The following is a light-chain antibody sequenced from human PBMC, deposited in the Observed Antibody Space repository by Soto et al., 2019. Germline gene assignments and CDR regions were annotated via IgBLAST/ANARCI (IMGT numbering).Light chain of an antibody. CDR2: DVS. J-gene: IGLJ2*01. CDR1: SSDVGGYNY. CDR3: SSYTSSSTVV. Sequence: QSVLTQPASVSGSPGQSIAISCTGTSSDVGGYNYVSWYQHRPGKAPELIIYDVSNRPSGVSNRFSGSKSGNTASLTISGLQAEDEADYYCSSYTSSSTVVFGGGTKLTVL. V-gene: IGLV2-14*03.